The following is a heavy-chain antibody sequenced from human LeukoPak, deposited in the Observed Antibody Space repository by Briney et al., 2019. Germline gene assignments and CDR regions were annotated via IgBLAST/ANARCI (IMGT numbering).Heavy chain of an antibody. CDR2: MNPNSGNT. CDR1: GYTFTSYD. D-gene: IGHD3-3*01. J-gene: IGHJ6*02. V-gene: IGHV1-8*01. CDR3: ARGARLRFLEWLPPGSSYGMDV. Sequence: ASVKVSCKASGYTFTSYDINWVRQATGQGLEWMGWMNPNSGNTGYAQKFQGRVTMTRNTSISTAYMELSSLRSEDTAVYYCARGARLRFLEWLPPGSSYGMDVWGQGTTVTVSS.